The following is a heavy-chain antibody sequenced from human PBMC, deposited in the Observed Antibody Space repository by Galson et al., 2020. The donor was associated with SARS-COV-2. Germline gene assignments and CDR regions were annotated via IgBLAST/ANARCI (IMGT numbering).Heavy chain of an antibody. J-gene: IGHJ5*02. V-gene: IGHV3-30*04. Sequence: GGSLRLSCRASGFTFSSSAMHWVRQAPGKGLEWVAIISYDGTKRYNLDTVKGRFTISRDNSKNTLYLQMDSLTTEDTAVYYCARETDDYTSSGDDHWGQGTLVTVSS. CDR3: ARETDDYTSSGDDH. CDR2: ISYDGTKR. CDR1: GFTFSSSA. D-gene: IGHD6-13*01.